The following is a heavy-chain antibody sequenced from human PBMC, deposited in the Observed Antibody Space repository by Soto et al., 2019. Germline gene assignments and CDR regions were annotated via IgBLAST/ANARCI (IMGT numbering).Heavy chain of an antibody. CDR3: ASLYGSGSYYNDRDYYYGMDV. J-gene: IGHJ6*02. CDR1: GGSFSGYY. D-gene: IGHD3-10*01. V-gene: IGHV4-34*01. CDR2: INHSGST. Sequence: SETLSLTCAVYGGSFSGYYWSWIRQPPGKGLEWIGEINHSGSTNYNPSLKSRVTISVDTSKNQFSLKLSSVTAADTAVYYCASLYGSGSYYNDRDYYYGMDVWGQGTTVTVSS.